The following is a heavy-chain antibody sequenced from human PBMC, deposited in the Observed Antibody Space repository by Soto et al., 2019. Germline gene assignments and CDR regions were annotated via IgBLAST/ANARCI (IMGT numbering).Heavy chain of an antibody. J-gene: IGHJ5*02. CDR2: INHSGST. D-gene: IGHD6-19*01. CDR3: ASGVAGTSYNWFDP. Sequence: ASETLSLTCAVYGGSFSGYYWSWIRQPPGKGLEWIGEINHSGSTNYNPSLKSRVTISVDTSKNQFSLKLSSVTAADTAVYYCASGVAGTSYNWFDPWGQGTLVTVSS. CDR1: GGSFSGYY. V-gene: IGHV4-34*01.